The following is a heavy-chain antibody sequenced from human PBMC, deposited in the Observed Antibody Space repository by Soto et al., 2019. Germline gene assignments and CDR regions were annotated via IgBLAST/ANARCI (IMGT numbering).Heavy chain of an antibody. V-gene: IGHV4-61*01. D-gene: IGHD2-2*01. CDR2: IYYSGST. J-gene: IGHJ6*02. CDR1: GGSVSSGSYY. CDR3: ARDIYCSGTSSYSDV. Sequence: SWTLSLACTVSGGSVSSGSYYWSWIRQPPGKGLEWIGYIYYSGSTNYNPSLKSRVTISVATSNNQFSLRLGSVTAADTAVYYCARDIYCSGTSSYSDVWGQGTTVTVSS.